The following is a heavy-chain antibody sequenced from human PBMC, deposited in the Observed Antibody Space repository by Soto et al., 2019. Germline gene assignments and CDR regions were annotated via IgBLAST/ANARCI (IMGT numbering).Heavy chain of an antibody. Sequence: GGSLRLSCAASGFTFSNYWMSWVRQAPGKGLEWVANIKEDGSERNYVDSVKGRFTISRDNAENSLYLQMNSLGAEDTAVYYCASARHIGPWGQGTLVTVSS. CDR3: ASARHIGP. D-gene: IGHD2-21*01. CDR2: IKEDGSER. CDR1: GFTFSNYW. J-gene: IGHJ5*02. V-gene: IGHV3-7*01.